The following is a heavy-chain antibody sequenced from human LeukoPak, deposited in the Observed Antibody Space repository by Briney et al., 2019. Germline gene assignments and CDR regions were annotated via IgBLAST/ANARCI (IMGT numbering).Heavy chain of an antibody. Sequence: SETLSLTCTVSGGSISSSSYYWGWIRQPPGKGLEWIGSIYYSGSTYYNPSLKSRVTISVDTSKNQFSLKLSSVTAADTAVYYRACTYDYVWGSYRNQFDYWGQGTLVTVSS. V-gene: IGHV4-39*01. CDR2: IYYSGST. CDR3: ACTYDYVWGSYRNQFDY. D-gene: IGHD3-16*02. J-gene: IGHJ4*02. CDR1: GGSISSSSYY.